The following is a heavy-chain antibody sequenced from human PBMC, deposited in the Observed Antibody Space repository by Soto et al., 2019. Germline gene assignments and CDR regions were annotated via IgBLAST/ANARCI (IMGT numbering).Heavy chain of an antibody. D-gene: IGHD3-10*01. CDR2: IYYSGST. CDR3: ARHPMAHELLWFAESRIWFDP. Sequence: KPPESLSLACTVSAASISSGGDYWSWIRQHPGKGLEWIGYIYYSGSTYYNPSLKSRVTISVDTSKNQFSLKLSSVTAADTAVYYCARHPMAHELLWFAESRIWFDPWGQGTLVTVSS. V-gene: IGHV4-31*03. J-gene: IGHJ5*01. CDR1: AASISSGGDY.